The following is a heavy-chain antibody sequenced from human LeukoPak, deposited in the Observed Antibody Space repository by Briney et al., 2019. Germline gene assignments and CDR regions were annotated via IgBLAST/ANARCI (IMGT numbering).Heavy chain of an antibody. CDR1: GYTFTGYY. CDR3: AREGTLVPDNWFDP. J-gene: IGHJ5*02. V-gene: IGHV1-2*02. D-gene: IGHD2-2*01. Sequence: ASVKVSCKASGYTFTGYYMHWVRQAPGQGLEWMGWINPNSGGTNYAQKFQGRVTMTRDTFISTAYMELSRLRSDDTAVYYCAREGTLVPDNWFDPWGQGTLVTVSS. CDR2: INPNSGGT.